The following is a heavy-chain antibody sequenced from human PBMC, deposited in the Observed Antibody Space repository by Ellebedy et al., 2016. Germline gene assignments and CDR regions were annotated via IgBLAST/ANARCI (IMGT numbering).Heavy chain of an antibody. V-gene: IGHV1-8*01. CDR1: GYTFTSYD. CDR3: ARGDDSSSWYVPPDY. D-gene: IGHD6-13*01. J-gene: IGHJ4*02. CDR2: MNPNSGNT. Sequence: ASVKVSXXASGYTFTSYDINWVRQATGQGLEWMGWMNPNSGNTGYAQKFQGRVTMTRNTSISTAYMELSSLRSEDTAVYYCARGDDSSSWYVPPDYWGQGTLVTVSS.